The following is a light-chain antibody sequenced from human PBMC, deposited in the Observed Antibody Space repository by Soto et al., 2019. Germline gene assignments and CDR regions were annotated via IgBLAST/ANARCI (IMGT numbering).Light chain of an antibody. CDR3: QQSKSYPYT. J-gene: IGKJ2*01. Sequence: DIQMTQSPASVSASVGDGITITCRASHDIFNSLAWYQQKAGKAPKLLIYAATSLQIGVPSRFSGSGSGTEFTLTVNSLQPEDCATYYCQQSKSYPYTFGGGTKL. V-gene: IGKV1-12*01. CDR2: AAT. CDR1: HDIFNS.